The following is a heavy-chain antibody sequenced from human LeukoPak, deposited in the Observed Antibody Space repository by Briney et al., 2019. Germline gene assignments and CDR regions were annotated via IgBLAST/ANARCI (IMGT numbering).Heavy chain of an antibody. D-gene: IGHD2-2*01. CDR2: SSYDGGHI. CDR3: AKGCSSTSCAKEFDL. J-gene: IGHJ5*02. Sequence: PGGSLRLSCAGSGFNFDNYGIHWVRQAPGRGLEWVAGSSYDGGHIYYGDSVKGRFIISRDKSKSTVYMEMSSLRAEDTAVYYCAKGCSSTSCAKEFDLWGQGTLVTVSS. CDR1: GFNFDNYG. V-gene: IGHV3-30*18.